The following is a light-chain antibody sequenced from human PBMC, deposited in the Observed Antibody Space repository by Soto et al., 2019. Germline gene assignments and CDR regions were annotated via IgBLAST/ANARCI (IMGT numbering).Light chain of an antibody. J-gene: IGLJ3*02. Sequence: QSALTQPASVSGSPGQSITISCTGTSSDVGGYDYVSWYQQHPGKAPKVIIYEVSNRPSGISNRFSGSKSGNTASLTISGLQAEDEADYYCSSYTSSSILEVFGGGTKVTVL. V-gene: IGLV2-14*01. CDR2: EVS. CDR3: SSYTSSSILEV. CDR1: SSDVGGYDY.